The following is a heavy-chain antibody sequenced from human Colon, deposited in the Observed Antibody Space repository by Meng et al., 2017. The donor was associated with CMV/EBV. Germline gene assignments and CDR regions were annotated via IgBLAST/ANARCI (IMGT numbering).Heavy chain of an antibody. J-gene: IGHJ4*02. Sequence: GGSLRLSCVASGFSFEAYSINWVRQAPGRGLEWVSSISSSSTYIYYADSVKGRFTISRDNAKNSLYLQMNSLRAEDTAVYYCVFSGSHDYYFDSWGQGTLVTVSS. CDR3: VFSGSHDYYFDS. D-gene: IGHD1-26*01. CDR2: ISSSSTYI. CDR1: GFSFEAYS. V-gene: IGHV3-21*01.